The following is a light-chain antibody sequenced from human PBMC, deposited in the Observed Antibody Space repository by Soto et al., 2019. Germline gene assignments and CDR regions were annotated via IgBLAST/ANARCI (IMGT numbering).Light chain of an antibody. CDR1: QSISNY. CDR3: QQSSITPRT. Sequence: DIQMTQSPSSLSASVGDRVTITCRASQSISNYLNWYQHKLGKAPRLLIYDASRLQSGVPSRFSGSGSGTVFTLTISSLQPEDFATYYCQQSSITPRTFGPGTKVDIK. CDR2: DAS. V-gene: IGKV1-39*01. J-gene: IGKJ1*01.